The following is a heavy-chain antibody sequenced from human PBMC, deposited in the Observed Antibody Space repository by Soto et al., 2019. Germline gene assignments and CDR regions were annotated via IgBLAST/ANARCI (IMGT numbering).Heavy chain of an antibody. D-gene: IGHD5-18*01. CDR2: IYYSGST. CDR1: GGSISSGDYY. Sequence: QVQLQESGPGLVKPSQTLSLTCTVSGGSISSGDYYWSWIRQPPGKGLEWIGYIYYSGSTYYNPSLKSRVTISVDTSKNQFSLKLSSVTAADAAVYYCAREEGYSYGSVEYWGQGTLVTVSS. J-gene: IGHJ4*02. V-gene: IGHV4-30-4*01. CDR3: AREEGYSYGSVEY.